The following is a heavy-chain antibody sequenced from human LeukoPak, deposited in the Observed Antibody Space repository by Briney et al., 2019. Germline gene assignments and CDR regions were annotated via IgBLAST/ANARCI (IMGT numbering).Heavy chain of an antibody. Sequence: PGGSLRLSCAASGFTFSNYAMHWVRQAPGKGLEWVALISSDGSNKYYADSVKGRFTISRDNSKNTLYLQMNSLRTEDTAVYYCARERSPVRPFGYYYYYMDVWGKGTTVTVSS. V-gene: IGHV3-30*04. CDR3: ARERSPVRPFGYYYYYMDV. J-gene: IGHJ6*03. D-gene: IGHD3-10*01. CDR1: GFTFSNYA. CDR2: ISSDGSNK.